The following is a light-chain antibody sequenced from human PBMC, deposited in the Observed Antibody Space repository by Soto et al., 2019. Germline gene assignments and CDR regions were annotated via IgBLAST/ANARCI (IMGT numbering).Light chain of an antibody. CDR1: HGISSY. CDR2: AAS. Sequence: DIQLTQSPSFLSASVGDRVTITCRASHGISSYLAWYQQKPGKAPKLLIYAASTLQSGVPSRFSGSGSGTEFTLTISSLQPEDFATYYGQQLNSYLPLTFGGGTKVEIK. CDR3: QQLNSYLPLT. V-gene: IGKV1-9*01. J-gene: IGKJ4*01.